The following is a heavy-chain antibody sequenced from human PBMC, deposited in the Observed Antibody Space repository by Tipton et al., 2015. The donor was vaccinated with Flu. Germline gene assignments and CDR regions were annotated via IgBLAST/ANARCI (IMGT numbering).Heavy chain of an antibody. J-gene: IGHJ4*02. D-gene: IGHD4-17*01. Sequence: SLRLSCAASGFTFSSYAMSWVRQAPGKGLEWVSAISGSGGSTYYADSVKGRFTISRDNSKNTLYLQMNSLRAEDTAVYYCAKRARPRPSTVTKYYFDYWGQGTLVTVSS. CDR3: AKRARPRPSTVTKYYFDY. CDR2: ISGSGGST. V-gene: IGHV3-23*01. CDR1: GFTFSSYA.